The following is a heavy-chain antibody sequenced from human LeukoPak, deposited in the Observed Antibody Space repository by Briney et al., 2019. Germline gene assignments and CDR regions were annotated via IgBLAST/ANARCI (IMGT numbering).Heavy chain of an antibody. CDR3: ARGVTPIQEYYFDY. J-gene: IGHJ4*02. CDR1: GYTFTSYD. CDR2: MNPNTGNA. V-gene: IGHV1-8*01. D-gene: IGHD1-14*01. Sequence: WASVKVSCKASGYTFTSYDINWVRQATGQGLEWMGWMNPNTGNAGYAQKFQGRVTMTRDTSIGTAYMELSSLRSEDAAVYYCARGVTPIQEYYFDYWGQGTLVTVSS.